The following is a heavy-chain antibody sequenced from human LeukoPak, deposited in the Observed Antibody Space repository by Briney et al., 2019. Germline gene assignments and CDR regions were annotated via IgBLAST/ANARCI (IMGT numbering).Heavy chain of an antibody. CDR3: ARVGYYGSGSYYKWEYFQH. CDR2: ISSSSSYI. Sequence: GGSLRLSCAASGFTFSSYAMSWVRQAPGKGLEWVSSISSSSSYIYYADSVKGRFTISRDNAKNSLYLQMNSLRAEDTAVYYCARVGYYGSGSYYKWEYFQHWGQGTLVTVSS. CDR1: GFTFSSYA. J-gene: IGHJ1*01. D-gene: IGHD3-10*01. V-gene: IGHV3-21*01.